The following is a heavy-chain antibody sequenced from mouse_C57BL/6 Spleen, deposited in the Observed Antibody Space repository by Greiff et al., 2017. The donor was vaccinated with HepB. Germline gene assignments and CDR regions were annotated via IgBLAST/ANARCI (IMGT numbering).Heavy chain of an antibody. CDR3: AREDYGSSYAAMDY. J-gene: IGHJ4*01. D-gene: IGHD1-1*01. Sequence: VQLQQSGPGLVKPSQSLSLTCSVTGYSITSGYYWNWIRQFPGNKLEWMGYISYDGSNNYNPSLKNRISITRDTSKNQFFLKLNSVTTEDTATYYCAREDYGSSYAAMDYWGQGTSVTVSS. CDR2: ISYDGSN. CDR1: GYSITSGYY. V-gene: IGHV3-6*01.